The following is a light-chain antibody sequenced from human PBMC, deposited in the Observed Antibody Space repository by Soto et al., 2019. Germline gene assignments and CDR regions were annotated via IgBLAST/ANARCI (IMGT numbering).Light chain of an antibody. V-gene: IGLV1-40*01. CDR2: GNS. Sequence: QSVLTQPPSVSGAPGQRVTISCTGSSSNIGAGYEVHWYQQLPGTAPKLRIFGNSNRPSGVPDRFSGSKSGTSASLAITGLRAEDEADYCVQSYDSSRNGYYVFGTGTKVTVL. CDR1: SSNIGAGYE. J-gene: IGLJ1*01. CDR3: QSYDSSRNGYYV.